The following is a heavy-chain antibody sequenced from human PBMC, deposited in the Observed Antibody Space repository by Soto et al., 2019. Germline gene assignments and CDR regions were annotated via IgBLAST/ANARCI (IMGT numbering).Heavy chain of an antibody. D-gene: IGHD3-22*01. CDR1: GGSIRNYY. CDR2: VYSTGTT. CDR3: ARDEYYDSNNWFEH. V-gene: IGHV4-4*07. Sequence: SETLSLTCTVSGGSIRNYYWSWIRQPAGKGLEWIGRVYSTGTTNYNPSLRSRVAMSVDTSKNQFSLRLDSVTAADTATYFCARDEYYDSNNWFEHWGLGTLVTVSS. J-gene: IGHJ5*02.